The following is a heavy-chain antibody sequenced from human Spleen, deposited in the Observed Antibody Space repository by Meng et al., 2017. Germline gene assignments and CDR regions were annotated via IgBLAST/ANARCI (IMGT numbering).Heavy chain of an antibody. J-gene: IGHJ4*02. Sequence: QVLLQGRGAGLLKPSETLSRTCAVYGWSFSGYYWSWIRQPPGKGLEWIGEINHSGSTNYNPSLKSRVTISVDTSKNQFSLKLSSVTAADTAVYYCAREPNYGDYGGGFDYWGQGTLVTVSS. D-gene: IGHD4-17*01. V-gene: IGHV4-34*01. CDR1: GWSFSGYY. CDR2: INHSGST. CDR3: AREPNYGDYGGGFDY.